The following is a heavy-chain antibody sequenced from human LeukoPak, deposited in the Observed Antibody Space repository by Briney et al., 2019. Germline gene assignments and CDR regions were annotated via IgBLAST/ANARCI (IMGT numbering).Heavy chain of an antibody. V-gene: IGHV4-39*07. J-gene: IGHJ4*02. CDR3: ARGIYDSSGYRESPLNFDY. Sequence: SETLSLTCTVSGCSISSSSYYWGWIRQPPGKGLEWIGSSYYSRSIYDNPSLNRLVTFSVDTSKKEFSLKQSSVTAAATAFYYRARGIYDSSGYRESPLNFDYWAQGTLVTVSS. CDR2: SYYSRSI. D-gene: IGHD3-22*01. CDR1: GCSISSSSYY.